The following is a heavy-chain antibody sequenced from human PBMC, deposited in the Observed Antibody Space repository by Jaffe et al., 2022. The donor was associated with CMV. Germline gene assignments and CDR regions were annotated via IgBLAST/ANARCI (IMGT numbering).Heavy chain of an antibody. J-gene: IGHJ6*02. V-gene: IGHV3-72*01. CDR3: SSAGLGSSDWYGMDV. CDR1: GFTFSDHY. Sequence: EVQLVESGGGLVQPGGSLRLSCAASGFTFSDHYMDWVRQAPGKGLEWVARIRNRANKYTTEYAASVKGRFTISRDDSKNSVYLQMNSLQTEDTAMYYCSSAGLGSSDWYGMDVWGQGTTVTVSS. CDR2: IRNRANKYTT. D-gene: IGHD6-19*01.